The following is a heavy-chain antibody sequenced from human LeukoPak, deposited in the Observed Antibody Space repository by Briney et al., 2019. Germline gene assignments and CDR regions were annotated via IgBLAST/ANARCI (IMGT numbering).Heavy chain of an antibody. Sequence: PSETLSLTCTVSGGSISSYYWSWIRQPPGKGLEWIGYIYYSGSTNYNPSLKSRVTISVDTSKNQFSLKLSSVTAADTAVYYCARGPPDAFGPSYYFDYWGQGTLVTVSS. CDR3: ARGPPDAFGPSYYFDY. CDR1: GGSISSYY. J-gene: IGHJ4*02. V-gene: IGHV4-59*01. D-gene: IGHD3-10*01. CDR2: IYYSGST.